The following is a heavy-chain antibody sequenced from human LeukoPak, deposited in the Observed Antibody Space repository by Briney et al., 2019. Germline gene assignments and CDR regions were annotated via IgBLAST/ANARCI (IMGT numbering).Heavy chain of an antibody. V-gene: IGHV4-59*08. CDR1: GGSISSYY. CDR2: IYYSGST. CDR3: ARHRGVTGFDY. D-gene: IGHD3-10*01. Sequence: SETLSLTCTVSGGSISSYYWSWIRQPPGKGLEWIGYIYYSGSTNYNPSLKSRVTISVDTSKNQFSLKLSSVTAADTAVYYCARHRGVTGFDYWGQGTLVTVSS. J-gene: IGHJ4*02.